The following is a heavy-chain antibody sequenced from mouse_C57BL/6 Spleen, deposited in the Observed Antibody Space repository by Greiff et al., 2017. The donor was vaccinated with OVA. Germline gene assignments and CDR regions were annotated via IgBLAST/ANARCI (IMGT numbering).Heavy chain of an antibody. CDR2: ISYSGST. V-gene: IGHV3-8*01. J-gene: IGHJ2*01. CDR1: GYSITSDY. D-gene: IGHD1-1*01. CDR3: ARYYGSSLGYFDY. Sequence: DVKLQESGPGLAKPSQTLSLTCSVTGYSITSDYWNWIRKFPGNKLEYMGYISYSGSTYYNPSLKSRISITRDTSKNQYYLQLNSVTTEDTATYYGARYYGSSLGYFDYWGQGTTLTVSS.